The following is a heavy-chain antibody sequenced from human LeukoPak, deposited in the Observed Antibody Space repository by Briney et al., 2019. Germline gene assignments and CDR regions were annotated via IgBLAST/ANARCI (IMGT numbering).Heavy chain of an antibody. CDR2: ISGSGGST. CDR1: GFTFSSYG. CDR3: ARVVDYYGSGSYYGLPDY. D-gene: IGHD3-10*01. J-gene: IGHJ4*02. V-gene: IGHV3-23*01. Sequence: PGGSLRLSCAASGFTFSSYGMSWVRQAPGKGLEWVSAISGSGGSTYYADSVKGRFTISRDNSKNTLYLQMNSLRAEDTALYHCARVVDYYGSGSYYGLPDYWGQGTLVTVSS.